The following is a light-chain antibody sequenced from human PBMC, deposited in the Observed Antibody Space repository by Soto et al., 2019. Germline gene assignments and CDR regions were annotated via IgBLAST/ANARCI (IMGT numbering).Light chain of an antibody. CDR3: CSYAGSRDVV. Sequence: QSALTQPASVSGSPGQSITISCTGTSSDVGSYNLVSWYQQHPGKAPKLMIYEGSKRPSGVSNRFSXSKXXXTASLTISGLQAEDEADYYCCSYAGSRDVVFGGGTKLTVL. J-gene: IGLJ2*01. V-gene: IGLV2-23*01. CDR2: EGS. CDR1: SSDVGSYNL.